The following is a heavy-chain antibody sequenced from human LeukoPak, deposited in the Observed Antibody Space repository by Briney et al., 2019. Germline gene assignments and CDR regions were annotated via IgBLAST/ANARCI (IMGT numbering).Heavy chain of an antibody. CDR1: GGSISSYY. J-gene: IGHJ6*03. Sequence: SETLSLTCTVSGGSISSYYWSWIRQPAGKGLEWIGYIYYSGSTNYNPSLKSRVTISVDTSKNQFSLKLSSVTAADTAVYYCARVSPGGTTIYYYYYMDVWGKGTTVTVSS. CDR2: IYYSGST. V-gene: IGHV4-59*01. D-gene: IGHD1-1*01. CDR3: ARVSPGGTTIYYYYYMDV.